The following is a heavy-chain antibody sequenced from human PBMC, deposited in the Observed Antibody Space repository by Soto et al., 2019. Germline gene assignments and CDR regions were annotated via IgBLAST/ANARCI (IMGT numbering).Heavy chain of an antibody. CDR2: IYYSGST. J-gene: IGHJ6*02. V-gene: IGHV4-30-4*01. D-gene: IGHD3-10*01. CDR3: ARVLRDDGSRSLVKQPHYDMDV. Sequence: SETLSLTCTVSGGSISSGDYYWSWIRQPPGKGLGWIGYIYYSGSTYYDPSLKSRVTISVDTSKNQFSLKLSSVTAADTAVYSCARVLRDDGSRSLVKQPHYDMDVGGQGTTVPVSS. CDR1: GGSISSGDYY.